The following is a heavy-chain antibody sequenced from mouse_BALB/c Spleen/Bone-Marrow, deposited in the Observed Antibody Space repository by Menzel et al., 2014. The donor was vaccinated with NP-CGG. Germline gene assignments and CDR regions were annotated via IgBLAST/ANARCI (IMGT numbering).Heavy chain of an antibody. J-gene: IGHJ4*01. D-gene: IGHD4-1*01. CDR1: GFTFSTYG. Sequence: EVMLVESGGDLVKPGGSLELSCAASGFTFSTYGMSWVRQTPDKRLEWVATISSGGGYTYYPDSVKGRFTISRDNANNTLYLQRGSLKSEDTAMYYCTRQRNWDHYAMDYWGQGTSVTVSS. CDR3: TRQRNWDHYAMDY. CDR2: ISSGGGYT. V-gene: IGHV5-6*01.